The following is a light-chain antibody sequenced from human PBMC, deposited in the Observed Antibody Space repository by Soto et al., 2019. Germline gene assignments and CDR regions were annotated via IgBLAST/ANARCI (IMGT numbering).Light chain of an antibody. CDR1: QSFSSTY. Sequence: IVLTQSPGTLSLSPGERATLCCRASQSFSSTYLAWYQQKPGQAPRLLIYGASSRATGIPDRFSGSGSGTEFTLTISRLEPEDFAVYYCQHFGDSRTFGQGTKVDIK. J-gene: IGKJ1*01. CDR2: GAS. CDR3: QHFGDSRT. V-gene: IGKV3-20*01.